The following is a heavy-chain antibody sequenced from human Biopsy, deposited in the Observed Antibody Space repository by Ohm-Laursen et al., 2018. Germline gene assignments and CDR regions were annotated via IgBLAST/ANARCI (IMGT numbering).Heavy chain of an antibody. CDR1: GFTFSSYA. V-gene: IGHV3-23*01. CDR3: ARSRGSSGIATIYYYGMDV. D-gene: IGHD3-10*01. Sequence: SLRLSCAASGFTFSSYAMTWFRRAPGKGLEWVSTISGNSDIIYDTDSVKGRFTISRDNAKNSLYLQMNSLRAEDTAVYYCARSRGSSGIATIYYYGMDVWGQGTTVTVSS. CDR2: ISGNSDII. J-gene: IGHJ6*02.